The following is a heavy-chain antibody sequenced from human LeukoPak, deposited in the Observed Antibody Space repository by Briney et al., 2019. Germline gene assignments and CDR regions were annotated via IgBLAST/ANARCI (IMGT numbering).Heavy chain of an antibody. CDR1: GLTFSNYW. V-gene: IGHV3-74*01. D-gene: IGHD3-22*01. J-gene: IGHJ4*02. Sequence: GGSLRLSCAASGLTFSNYWMHWVRQAPGKGLVWVSQINSDGSGTSYADSVKGRFTVSRDNSKNTLYLQMNSLRAEDTAVYYCAKDYYDSSGYYYSYWGQGTLVTVSS. CDR2: INSDGSGT. CDR3: AKDYYDSSGYYYSY.